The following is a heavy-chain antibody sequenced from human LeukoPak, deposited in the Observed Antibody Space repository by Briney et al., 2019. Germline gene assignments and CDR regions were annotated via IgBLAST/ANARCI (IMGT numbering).Heavy chain of an antibody. J-gene: IGHJ5*02. CDR3: ATVGTSWGTYNWFDP. CDR1: GGSISSYY. CDR2: IYYSGST. Sequence: SETLSLTCTVSGGSISSYYWSWIRQPPGKGLEWIGYIYYSGSTNYNPSLKSRVTISVDTSKNQFSLKLSSVTAADTAVYYCATVGTSWGTYNWFDPWGQGTLVTVSS. D-gene: IGHD2-2*01. V-gene: IGHV4-59*01.